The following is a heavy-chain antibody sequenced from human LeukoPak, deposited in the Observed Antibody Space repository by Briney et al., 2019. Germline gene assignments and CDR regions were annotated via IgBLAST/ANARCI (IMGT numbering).Heavy chain of an antibody. CDR2: IRSKAYGGTT. J-gene: IGHJ4*02. Sequence: GGSLRLSCTASGFTFGDYAMSWFRQAPGKGLEWVGFIRSKAYGGTTEYAASVKGRFTISRDDSKSIAYLQMNSLKTEDTAVYYCTRESRIQLWSIFDYWGQGTLVTVSS. CDR3: TRESRIQLWSIFDY. V-gene: IGHV3-49*03. CDR1: GFTFGDYA. D-gene: IGHD5-18*01.